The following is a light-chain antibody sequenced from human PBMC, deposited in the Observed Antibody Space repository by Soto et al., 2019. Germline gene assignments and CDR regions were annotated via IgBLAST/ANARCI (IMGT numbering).Light chain of an antibody. Sequence: QSALTQPASVSGSPGQSITLSCTGTSSDVGTYNYVSWYQQHPGKAPKLMISQVSNRPSGVSNRFSGSKSGNTASLTISGRQAEDEADYYCSSYTISSTYVFGTGTQLTVL. CDR1: SSDVGTYNY. CDR2: QVS. J-gene: IGLJ1*01. V-gene: IGLV2-14*01. CDR3: SSYTISSTYV.